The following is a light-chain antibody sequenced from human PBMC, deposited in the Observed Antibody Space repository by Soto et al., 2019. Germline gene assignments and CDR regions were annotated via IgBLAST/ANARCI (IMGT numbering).Light chain of an antibody. CDR3: SSYTSINTYV. CDR2: EVS. CDR1: SSDVGGYNY. V-gene: IGLV2-14*01. Sequence: LTQPASVSGSPGQSITISCTGTSSDVGGYNYVSWYQHHPGKAPRLMIYEVSNRPSGVSDRFSGSKSGNTASLTISGLLAEDEADYYCSSYTSINTYVFGTGTKVTVL. J-gene: IGLJ1*01.